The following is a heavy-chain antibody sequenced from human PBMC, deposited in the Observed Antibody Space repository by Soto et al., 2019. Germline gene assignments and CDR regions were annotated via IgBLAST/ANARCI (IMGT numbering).Heavy chain of an antibody. CDR1: GVSVNSVSFY. V-gene: IGHV4-61*01. J-gene: IGHJ4*02. Sequence: QVLLQESGPGLVKPSETLSLTCTVSGVSVNSVSFYWTWIRQPPGKGLEWIGFVSYSGTTKYNASLKSRVTISVDTSRSQISLKGSSVTAADTAVYYCARGATVTHSDYWGQGTLVTVSS. D-gene: IGHD4-17*01. CDR3: ARGATVTHSDY. CDR2: VSYSGTT.